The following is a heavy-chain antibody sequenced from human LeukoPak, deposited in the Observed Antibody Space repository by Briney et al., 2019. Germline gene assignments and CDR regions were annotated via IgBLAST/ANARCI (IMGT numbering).Heavy chain of an antibody. CDR3: ARERSLGQQLVHYCYYMDV. D-gene: IGHD6-13*01. CDR1: GYTFTGYY. Sequence: ASVKVSCKASGYTFTGYYMHWVRQAPGQGLEWMGWINPNTGATNYAQKFQGRVTMTRDTSISTAYMELSRLRSDDTAVYYCARERSLGQQLVHYCYYMDVWGKGTTVIVSS. V-gene: IGHV1-2*02. J-gene: IGHJ6*03. CDR2: INPNTGAT.